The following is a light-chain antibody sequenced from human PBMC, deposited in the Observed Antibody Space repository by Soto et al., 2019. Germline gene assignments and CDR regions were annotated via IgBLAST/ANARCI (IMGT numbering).Light chain of an antibody. Sequence: DIQMTQSPSAMSASVGDRVTISCRASQDIGNHLAWFQQKPGKVPQRLIYAASSLQTGVPSRFRGSGSGTDFTLTINSLQPEDFATHYCLQHDRFPPTLGQGTRLEIK. CDR2: AAS. J-gene: IGKJ5*01. CDR1: QDIGNH. CDR3: LQHDRFPPT. V-gene: IGKV1-17*03.